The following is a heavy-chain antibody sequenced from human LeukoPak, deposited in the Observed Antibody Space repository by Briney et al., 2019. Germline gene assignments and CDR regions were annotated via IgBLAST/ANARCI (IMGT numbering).Heavy chain of an antibody. Sequence: SETLSLTCTVSGGSISSYYWSWIWQPPGEGLEWIGYIYYSGSTNYNPSLKSRVTISVDTSKNQSSLKLSSVTAADTAVYYCARVSGTGTTPFDYWGQGTLVTVSS. J-gene: IGHJ4*02. CDR3: ARVSGTGTTPFDY. V-gene: IGHV4-59*01. CDR2: IYYSGST. D-gene: IGHD1-7*01. CDR1: GGSISSYY.